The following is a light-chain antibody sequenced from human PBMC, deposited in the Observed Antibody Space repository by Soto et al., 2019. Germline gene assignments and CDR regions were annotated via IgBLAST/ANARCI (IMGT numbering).Light chain of an antibody. V-gene: IGKV1-39*01. CDR1: QSISSY. CDR3: QQSHSIPWT. CDR2: AAS. J-gene: IGKJ1*01. Sequence: DSQMTQSPSTLSASVGDRVTITCRASQSISSYLNWYQQKPGKAPKLLIYAASNLQSGVPSTFSGSGSGTDFTLTISSLQPEDFATYYCQQSHSIPWTFGQGTKGDIK.